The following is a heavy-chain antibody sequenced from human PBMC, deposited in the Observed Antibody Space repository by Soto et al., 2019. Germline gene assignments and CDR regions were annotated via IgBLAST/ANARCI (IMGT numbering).Heavy chain of an antibody. CDR1: GGTFSSYT. Sequence: QVQLVQSGAEVKKPGSSVKVSCKASGGTFSSYTISWVRQAPGQGLEWMGRIIPILGIANYAQKFQGRVMITADKSTSTAYMELSSLRSEDTAVYYCARVVWVKQQLVHYWGQGTLVTVSS. D-gene: IGHD6-13*01. V-gene: IGHV1-69*02. CDR2: IIPILGIA. J-gene: IGHJ4*02. CDR3: ARVVWVKQQLVHY.